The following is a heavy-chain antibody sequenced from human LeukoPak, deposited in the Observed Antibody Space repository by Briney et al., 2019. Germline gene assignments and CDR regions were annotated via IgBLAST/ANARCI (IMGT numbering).Heavy chain of an antibody. V-gene: IGHV4-34*01. D-gene: IGHD3-9*01. Sequence: SETLSLTCAVYGGSFSGYYWSWIRQPPGEGLEWIGEINHSGSTNYNPSLKSRVTISVDTSKNQFSLKLSSVTAADTAVYYCARNVLRYFDWAHAFDIWGQGTMVTVSS. CDR3: ARNVLRYFDWAHAFDI. J-gene: IGHJ3*02. CDR1: GGSFSGYY. CDR2: INHSGST.